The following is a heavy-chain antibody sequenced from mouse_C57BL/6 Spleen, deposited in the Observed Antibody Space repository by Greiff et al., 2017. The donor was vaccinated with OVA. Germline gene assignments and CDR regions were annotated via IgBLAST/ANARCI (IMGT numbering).Heavy chain of an antibody. CDR2: INPNYGTT. D-gene: IGHD2-5*01. CDR3: ARTNSNPYYYAMDY. Sequence: VQLQQSGPELVKPGASVKISCKASGYSFTDYNMNWVKQSNGKSLEWIGVINPNYGTTSYNQKFKGKATLTVDQSSSTAYMQLNSLTSEDYAVYYCARTNSNPYYYAMDYWGQGTSVTVSS. V-gene: IGHV1-39*01. CDR1: GYSFTDYN. J-gene: IGHJ4*01.